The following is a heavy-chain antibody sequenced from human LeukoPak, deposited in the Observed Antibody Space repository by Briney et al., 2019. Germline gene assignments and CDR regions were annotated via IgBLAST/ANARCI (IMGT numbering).Heavy chain of an antibody. CDR2: INPNSGGT. V-gene: IGHV1-2*02. J-gene: IGHJ4*02. D-gene: IGHD6-19*01. CDR1: GYTFTGYY. Sequence: GASVRVSCKASGYTFTGYYMHWVRQAPGQGLEWMGWINPNSGGTNYAQKFQGRVTVTRDTSISTVYMELSRLTSDDTAVYYCARSPSGWYGDYWGQGTLVTVSS. CDR3: ARSPSGWYGDY.